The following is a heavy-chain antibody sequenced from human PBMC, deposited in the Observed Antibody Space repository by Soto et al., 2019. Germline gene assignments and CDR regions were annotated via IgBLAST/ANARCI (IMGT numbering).Heavy chain of an antibody. J-gene: IGHJ4*02. D-gene: IGHD3-10*01. Sequence: GKGLEWVSSISSSSSYIYYADSVKGRFTISRDNAKNSLYLQMNSLRAEDTAVYYCATRPANVEYYYGSGSFLHDYWGQGTLVTVSS. CDR3: ATRPANVEYYYGSGSFLHDY. V-gene: IGHV3-21*01. CDR2: ISSSSSYI.